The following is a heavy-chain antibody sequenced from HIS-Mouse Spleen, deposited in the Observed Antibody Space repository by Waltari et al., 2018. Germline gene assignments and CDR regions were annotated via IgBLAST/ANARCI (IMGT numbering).Heavy chain of an antibody. CDR2: ISYDGSNK. CDR3: AKSAPYSSSWYYFDY. V-gene: IGHV3-30*18. CDR1: GFTFSSYG. Sequence: QVQLVESGGGVVQPGRSLRLSCAASGFTFSSYGMHWVRQAPGKGLEWVAVISYDGSNKYYADSVKGRFTISRDNSKNTLYLQMNSLRAEDAAVYYCAKSAPYSSSWYYFDYWGQGTLVTVSS. D-gene: IGHD6-13*01. J-gene: IGHJ4*02.